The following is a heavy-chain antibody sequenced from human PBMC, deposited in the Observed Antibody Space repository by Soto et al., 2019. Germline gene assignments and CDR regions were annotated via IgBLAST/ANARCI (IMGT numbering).Heavy chain of an antibody. V-gene: IGHV3-23*01. D-gene: IGHD3-10*01. J-gene: IGHJ4*02. Sequence: PGGSLRLSCAASGFTFSSYAMSWVRQAPGKGLEWVSSINHSGGRTYYADSVKGRFTMSRDSAKNTLYLQMNSLRAEDTAVYYCAGDPYYYGSAFWGQGALVTVSS. CDR3: AGDPYYYGSAF. CDR1: GFTFSSYA. CDR2: INHSGGRT.